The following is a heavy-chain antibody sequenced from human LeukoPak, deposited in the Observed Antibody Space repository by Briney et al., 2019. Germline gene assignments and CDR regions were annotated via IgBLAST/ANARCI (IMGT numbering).Heavy chain of an antibody. CDR3: ARVLAVVDDDAFDI. CDR1: GGSISSYY. D-gene: IGHD3-22*01. J-gene: IGHJ3*02. Sequence: SETLSLTCTVSGGSISSYYWSWIRQPPGKGLEWIGYIYYSGSTNYNPSLKSRVTISVDTSKNQFSLKLSSVTAADTAVYYCARVLAVVDDDAFDIWGQGTMVTVSS. V-gene: IGHV4-59*01. CDR2: IYYSGST.